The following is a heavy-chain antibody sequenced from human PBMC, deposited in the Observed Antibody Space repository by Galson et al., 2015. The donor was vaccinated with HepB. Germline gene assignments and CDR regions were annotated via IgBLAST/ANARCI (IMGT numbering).Heavy chain of an antibody. J-gene: IGHJ4*02. Sequence: SLRLSCAASGFTFSSYAMSWVRQAPGKGLEWVSAISGSGGSTHYADSVKGRFTISRDNSKNTLYLQMNSLRAEDTAVYYCAKAQSPDIVVVPAAMFDYWGQGTLVTVSS. CDR2: ISGSGGST. CDR1: GFTFSSYA. D-gene: IGHD2-2*01. CDR3: AKAQSPDIVVVPAAMFDY. V-gene: IGHV3-23*01.